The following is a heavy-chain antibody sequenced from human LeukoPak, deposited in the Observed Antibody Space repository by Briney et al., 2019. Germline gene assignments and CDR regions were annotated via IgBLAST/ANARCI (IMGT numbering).Heavy chain of an antibody. CDR1: GFIFRNYA. V-gene: IGHV3-23*01. J-gene: IGHJ4*02. CDR3: GKAEAGTYYFDY. CDR2: ISGGGDDR. D-gene: IGHD6-19*01. Sequence: PGGSLRLSCAASGFIFRNYAMRWVRQAPGKGLEWVSAISGGGDDRFYADSVKGRFTISRDNSKNTLYLQMSSLRVEDTAVYYCGKAEAGTYYFDYWGQGTLVTVSS.